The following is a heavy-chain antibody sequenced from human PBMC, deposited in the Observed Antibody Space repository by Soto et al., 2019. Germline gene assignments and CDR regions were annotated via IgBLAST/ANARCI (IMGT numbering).Heavy chain of an antibody. CDR3: AGVGGSYFRYWYFDL. CDR1: GGTFSSYA. Sequence: QVQLVQSGAEVKKPGSSVKVSCKASGGTFSSYAISWVRQAPGQGLEWMGGIIPIFGTANYAQKFQGRVMITADESTSRAYMELSSLRSEDTAVYYCAGVGGSYFRYWYFDLWGRGTLVTVSS. V-gene: IGHV1-69*01. CDR2: IIPIFGTA. D-gene: IGHD1-26*01. J-gene: IGHJ2*01.